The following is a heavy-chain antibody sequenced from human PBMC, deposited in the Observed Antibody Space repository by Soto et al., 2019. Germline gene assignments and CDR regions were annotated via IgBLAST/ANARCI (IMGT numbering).Heavy chain of an antibody. D-gene: IGHD2-21*02. V-gene: IGHV4-59*01. CDR1: GSGIIGYY. Sequence: PSETLSLTCTVSGSGIIGYYWSLIRQPPGKGLEWIGDMYNTGSTVYNPSFKSRVTISVDTSKNPFSLKLNSVTAADTAVYYCARDLWGYCGTDCYPLDVWGQGTTVTVS. J-gene: IGHJ6*02. CDR2: MYNTGST. CDR3: ARDLWGYCGTDCYPLDV.